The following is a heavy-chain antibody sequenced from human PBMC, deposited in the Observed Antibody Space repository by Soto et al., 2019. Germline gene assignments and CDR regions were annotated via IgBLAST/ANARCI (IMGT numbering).Heavy chain of an antibody. D-gene: IGHD3-22*01. CDR3: AREDATYYYDSSASGWFDP. J-gene: IGHJ5*02. Sequence: QVQLVQSGAEVKKPGASVKVSCKASGYTFTSYYMHWVRQAPGQGLEWMGIINPSGGSTSYAQKFQGRVTMTRDTSTSTVYMELSSLRSEDTAVYYCAREDATYYYDSSASGWFDPWGQGTLVTVSS. CDR2: INPSGGST. V-gene: IGHV1-46*01. CDR1: GYTFTSYY.